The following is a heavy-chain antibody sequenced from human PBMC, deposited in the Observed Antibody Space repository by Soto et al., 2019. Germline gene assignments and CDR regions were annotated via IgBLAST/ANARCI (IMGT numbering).Heavy chain of an antibody. Sequence: PSETLSLTCAVYGGSFSGYYWGWIRQSPGKGLVWIGSIYYIWITYYNWSLKSRVTISVYTSKNQFSLKLTSVSAADTAVYYCARLGAYYQSLDPWGPGTLVTVSS. CDR1: GGSFSGYY. D-gene: IGHD3-22*01. CDR2: IYYIWIT. J-gene: IGHJ5*02. V-gene: IGHV4-34*01. CDR3: ARLGAYYQSLDP.